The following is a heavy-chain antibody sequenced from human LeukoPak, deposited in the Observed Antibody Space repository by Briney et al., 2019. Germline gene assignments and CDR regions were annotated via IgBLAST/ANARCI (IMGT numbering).Heavy chain of an antibody. V-gene: IGHV5-51*01. Sequence: GESLKISCKGSGYSFASYWIGWVRQMPGKGLEWMGIIYPGDSDTRYSPSLQGQVTISVDKSISTAYLQWSSLKASDTAMYYCARRPYHYDGSDDYLWYFDYWGQGTLVTVSS. CDR3: ARRPYHYDGSDDYLWYFDY. CDR1: GYSFASYW. J-gene: IGHJ4*02. CDR2: IYPGDSDT. D-gene: IGHD3-22*01.